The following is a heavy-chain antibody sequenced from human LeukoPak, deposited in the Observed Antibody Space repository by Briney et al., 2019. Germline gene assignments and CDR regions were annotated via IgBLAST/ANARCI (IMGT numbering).Heavy chain of an antibody. J-gene: IGHJ5*02. CDR3: ARLNVPGWFDP. CDR2: INHSGST. CDR1: GGSFSGYY. Sequence: SETLSLTCAVYGGSFSGYYWSWIRQPPGKGLEWIGEINHSGSTNYNPSLKSRVTISVDTSKNQFSLKLSSVTAADTAVYYGARLNVPGWFDPWGQGTLVTVSS. V-gene: IGHV4-34*01.